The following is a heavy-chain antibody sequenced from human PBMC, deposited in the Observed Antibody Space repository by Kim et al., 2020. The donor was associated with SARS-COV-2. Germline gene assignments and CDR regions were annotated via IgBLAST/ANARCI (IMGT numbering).Heavy chain of an antibody. Sequence: GGSLRLSCAASGFTFSSYGMHWVRQAPGKGLEWVAVISYDGSNKYYADSVKGRFTISRDNSKNTLYLQMNSLRAEDTAVYYCAKDLLRFLEWLSPPDYWG. CDR2: ISYDGSNK. D-gene: IGHD3-3*01. V-gene: IGHV3-30*18. J-gene: IGHJ4*01. CDR1: GFTFSSYG. CDR3: AKDLLRFLEWLSPPDY.